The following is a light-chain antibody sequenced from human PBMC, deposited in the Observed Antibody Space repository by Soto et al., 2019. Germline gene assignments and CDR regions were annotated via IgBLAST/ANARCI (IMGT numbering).Light chain of an antibody. CDR1: QDISSA. Sequence: AIQLTQSQTSLSASVGDRVNITCRASQDISSALAWYQQKPGTGPKLLIYDASSLESGVPSRFSGSGSGTDLTLTISSLQPEDFATYYCLHFKSYPFAFGPGTKVDIK. CDR2: DAS. CDR3: LHFKSYPFA. V-gene: IGKV1-13*02. J-gene: IGKJ3*01.